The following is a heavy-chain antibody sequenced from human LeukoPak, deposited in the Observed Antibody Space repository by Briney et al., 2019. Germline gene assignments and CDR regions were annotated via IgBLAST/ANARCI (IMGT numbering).Heavy chain of an antibody. J-gene: IGHJ4*02. D-gene: IGHD2-21*02. V-gene: IGHV4-4*09. CDR2: IYTIGST. Sequence: PSETLSLTCTVSGGSISGYYWSWIRQPPGKGLEWIGYIYTIGSTNYNPSLESRVTMSVDTSKNHFSLKLSSVTAADTAVYYCARTVVVTAIHYFDYWGQGTLVTVSS. CDR3: ARTVVVTAIHYFDY. CDR1: GGSISGYY.